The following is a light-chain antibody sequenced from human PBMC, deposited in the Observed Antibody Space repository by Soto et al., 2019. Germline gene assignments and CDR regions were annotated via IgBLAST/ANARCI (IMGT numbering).Light chain of an antibody. CDR2: AAI. V-gene: IGLV2-23*01. CDR1: SSNIGGYNV. CDR3: CSYVGATTYV. Sequence: QSALTQPASVSGSPGQSITISCSGTSSNIGGYNVVSWYQQHPGKAPKVIIYAAIKRPSGVSNRFSGSISGTTASLTISGLQADDEADYYCCSYVGATTYVFGSGTKLTVL. J-gene: IGLJ1*01.